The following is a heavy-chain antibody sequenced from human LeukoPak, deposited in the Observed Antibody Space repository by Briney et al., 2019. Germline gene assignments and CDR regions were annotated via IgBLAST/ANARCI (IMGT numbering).Heavy chain of an antibody. CDR1: GFTFSSYW. D-gene: IGHD6-13*01. V-gene: IGHV3-7*03. J-gene: IGHJ4*02. CDR2: IKQDGSEK. Sequence: GGSLRLSCAASGFTFSSYWMSWVRQAPGKGLEWVANIKQDGSEKYHVDSVKGRFTISRDNSKKTLYLHLNSLRVEDAAVYYCAKDGYSSIPGFHFEYWGQGTPVTVSS. CDR3: AKDGYSSIPGFHFEY.